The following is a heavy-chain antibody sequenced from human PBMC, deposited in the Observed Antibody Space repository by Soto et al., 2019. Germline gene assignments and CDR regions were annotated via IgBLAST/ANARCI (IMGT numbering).Heavy chain of an antibody. CDR2: IYYSGST. J-gene: IGHJ4*02. D-gene: IGHD3-3*01. V-gene: IGHV4-39*01. CDR1: GGAISSSSYY. Sequence: PSETLSLTCSVSGGAISSSSYYWCWIRQPPGKGLEWIGSIYYSGSTYYNPSLKSRVTISVDTSKNQFSLKLSSVTAADTAVYYCARQRARGVVITFVDYWGQGTLVTVSS. CDR3: ARQRARGVVITFVDY.